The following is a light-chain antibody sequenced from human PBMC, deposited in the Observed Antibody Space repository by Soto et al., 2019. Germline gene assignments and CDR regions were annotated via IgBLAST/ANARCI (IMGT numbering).Light chain of an antibody. V-gene: IGLV1-36*01. J-gene: IGLJ2*01. CDR1: SSNIGNNA. Sequence: QSVLTQQPSVSEAPRQRVTISCSGSSSNIGNNAVNWYQQLPGKAPKLLIYYDDLLPSGVSDRFSGSKSGTSASLAISGLQSEDEADYYCAAWDYSLNVVVFGRGNKLTVL. CDR2: YDD. CDR3: AAWDYSLNVVV.